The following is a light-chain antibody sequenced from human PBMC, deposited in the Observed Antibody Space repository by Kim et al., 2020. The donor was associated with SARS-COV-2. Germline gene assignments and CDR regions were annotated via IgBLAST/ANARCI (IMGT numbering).Light chain of an antibody. J-gene: IGKJ1*01. Sequence: EIVMTQSPATLSVSPGERATLSCRASQSVSSNLAWYQQKPGQAPRLLLDGASSRATGIPARCSGSGSGTEFTLTISSLQAEDFAVYYCQQYNNWPPWTFGQGTQVEIK. CDR3: QQYNNWPPWT. V-gene: IGKV3-15*01. CDR2: GAS. CDR1: QSVSSN.